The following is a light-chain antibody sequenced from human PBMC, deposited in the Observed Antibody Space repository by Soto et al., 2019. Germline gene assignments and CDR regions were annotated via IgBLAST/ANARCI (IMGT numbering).Light chain of an antibody. V-gene: IGKV1-6*01. CDR2: ATS. CDR1: QGIRND. J-gene: IGKJ1*01. Sequence: AIQMTQSPSSLSASVGDRVTITCRASQGIRNDLGWYQQRPGKAPKLLIYATSNLQTGFPSRFSVSGSGTDFTLTISSLHPEDFATYYCLQDYSYPRTFGQGTKVEIK. CDR3: LQDYSYPRT.